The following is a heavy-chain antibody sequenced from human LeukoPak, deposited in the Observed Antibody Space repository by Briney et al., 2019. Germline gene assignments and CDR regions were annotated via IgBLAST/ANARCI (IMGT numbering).Heavy chain of an antibody. J-gene: IGHJ4*02. CDR1: GFTFSNYA. Sequence: GGSLRLSCAATGFTFSNYAIHWGRQAPGKGREWVAFISDDGSRQHYADSVKGRFTISRDNSKNTLYLQMNSLRAEDTAVYYCAKGIQVWPRGIDYWGQGTLVTVSS. CDR3: AKGIQVWPRGIDY. D-gene: IGHD5-18*01. CDR2: ISDDGSRQ. V-gene: IGHV3-30-3*01.